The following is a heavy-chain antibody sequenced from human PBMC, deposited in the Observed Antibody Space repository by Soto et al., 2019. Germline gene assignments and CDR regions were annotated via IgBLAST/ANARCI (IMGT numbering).Heavy chain of an antibody. D-gene: IGHD4-4*01. CDR2: IYYSGST. CDR1: GGSISSYY. CDR3: ASYSNYNHY. Sequence: SETLSLTCTVSGGSISSYYWSWIRQPPGKGLEWIGYIYYSGSTNYNPSLKSRVTISVDTSKNQFSLKLSSVTAADTAVYYCASYSNYNHYWGQGTLVTVSS. J-gene: IGHJ4*02. V-gene: IGHV4-59*01.